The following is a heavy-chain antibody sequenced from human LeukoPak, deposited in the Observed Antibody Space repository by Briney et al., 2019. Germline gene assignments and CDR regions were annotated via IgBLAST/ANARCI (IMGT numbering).Heavy chain of an antibody. J-gene: IGHJ5*02. Sequence: GGSLRLSCAASGFTFSSYAMHWVRQAPGKGLEWVAVISYDGSNKYYADSVKGRFTISRDNSKNTLFVQMNSLTSEDTAVYYCARERGGENWFDPWGQGTLVIVSS. V-gene: IGHV3-30*04. CDR1: GFTFSSYA. CDR3: ARERGGENWFDP. D-gene: IGHD2-15*01. CDR2: ISYDGSNK.